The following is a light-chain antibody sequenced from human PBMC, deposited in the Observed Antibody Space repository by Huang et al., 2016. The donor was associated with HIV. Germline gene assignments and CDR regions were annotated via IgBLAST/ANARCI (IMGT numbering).Light chain of an antibody. CDR2: DAS. V-gene: IGKV3-11*01. CDR3: QQRSSWLT. J-gene: IGKJ4*01. Sequence: EIVLTQSPVTLSLSPGERATLSYRASQSVSSYLAWYQQKPGQAPRLLIYDASNRATGIPARFSGSGSGTDFTLTISSLEPEDFAVYYCQQRSSWLTFGGGTAVEI. CDR1: QSVSSY.